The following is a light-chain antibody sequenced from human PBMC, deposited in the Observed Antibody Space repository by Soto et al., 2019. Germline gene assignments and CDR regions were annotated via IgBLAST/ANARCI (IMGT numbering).Light chain of an antibody. CDR1: QSVSSN. CDR2: GAS. J-gene: IGKJ4*01. Sequence: EIVMTQSPATLSVSPGERATLSCRASQSVSSNLAWYQQKPGQAPRLLIYGASTRATGIPARFSGSGSGTEFTLTISSLQSEDFAVYYRQQYHSWPLTFGGGTKVDIK. V-gene: IGKV3-15*01. CDR3: QQYHSWPLT.